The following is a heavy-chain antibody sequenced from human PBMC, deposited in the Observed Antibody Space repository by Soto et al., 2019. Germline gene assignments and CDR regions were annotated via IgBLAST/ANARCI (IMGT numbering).Heavy chain of an antibody. J-gene: IGHJ6*02. CDR1: GFTFSSYA. CDR3: ATGRDYYGMDV. V-gene: IGHV3-30-3*01. CDR2: ISYDGSNK. Sequence: QVQLVESGGGVVQPGRSLRLSCAASGFTFSSYAMHWVRQAPGKGLEWVAVISYDGSNKYYADSVKGRFTISRDNSKNTLYLQMNSLRAEDTAVYYCATGRDYYGMDVWGQGTTVTVS.